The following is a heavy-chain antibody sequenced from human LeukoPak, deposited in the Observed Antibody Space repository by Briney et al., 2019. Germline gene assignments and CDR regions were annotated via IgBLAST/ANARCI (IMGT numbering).Heavy chain of an antibody. Sequence: ASVKVSCKASGYTFTGYYMHWVRQAPGQGLEWMRWINPNSGGTNYAQKFQGRVTMTRDTSISTAYMELSSLRSEDTAVYYCARDLYVDIVATYPLGGGKESVSGLTYGMDVWGQGTTVTVSS. D-gene: IGHD5-12*01. J-gene: IGHJ6*02. CDR2: INPNSGGT. V-gene: IGHV1-2*02. CDR3: ARDLYVDIVATYPLGGGKESVSGLTYGMDV. CDR1: GYTFTGYY.